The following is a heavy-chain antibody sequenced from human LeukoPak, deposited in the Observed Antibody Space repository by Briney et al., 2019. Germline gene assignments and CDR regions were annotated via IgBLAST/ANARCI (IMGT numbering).Heavy chain of an antibody. J-gene: IGHJ4*02. D-gene: IGHD3-16*02. CDR1: GFTFCSYA. Sequence: YLRRSAAASGFTFCSYAMHRVRHAQGMGLEGVAVISYDRSNKSYADSVKGRFTISRDNSKNTLYLQMNSLRAEDTAVYYCAREGVRFYDYVWGSYLFDYWGQGTLVTVSS. CDR2: ISYDRSNK. CDR3: AREGVRFYDYVWGSYLFDY. V-gene: IGHV3-30-3*01.